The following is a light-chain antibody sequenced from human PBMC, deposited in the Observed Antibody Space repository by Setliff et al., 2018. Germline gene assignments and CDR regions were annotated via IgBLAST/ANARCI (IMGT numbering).Light chain of an antibody. Sequence: SYELTQPPSVSVAPGRTARIPCGGANIGAKSVHWYQHRAGQAPVLVVYDDTDRPSGIPERFSGSNSANTATLTISRVEAGDEADYYCQVWNSETYPYVFGSGTNVTVL. V-gene: IGLV3-21*03. CDR1: NIGAKS. CDR2: DDT. J-gene: IGLJ1*01. CDR3: QVWNSETYPYV.